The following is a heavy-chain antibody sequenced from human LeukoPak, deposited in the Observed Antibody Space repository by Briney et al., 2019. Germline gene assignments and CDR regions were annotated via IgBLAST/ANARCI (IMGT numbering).Heavy chain of an antibody. V-gene: IGHV1-18*01. CDR1: GYTFTSYG. J-gene: IGHJ1*01. D-gene: IGHD2-21*01. CDR3: AREALPRVVRDSAEYFQH. CDR2: ISAYNGNT. Sequence: ASVKVSCKASGYTFTSYGISRVRQAPGQGLEWMGWISAYNGNTNYAQKLQGRVTMTTDTSTSTAYMELRSLRSDDTAVYYCAREALPRVVRDSAEYFQHWGQGTLVTVSS.